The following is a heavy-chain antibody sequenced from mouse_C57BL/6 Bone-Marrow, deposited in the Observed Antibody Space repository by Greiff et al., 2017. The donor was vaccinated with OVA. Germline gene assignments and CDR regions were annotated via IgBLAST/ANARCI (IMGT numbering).Heavy chain of an antibody. Sequence: EVNVVESGAGLVKPGGSLKLSCAASGFTFSSYAMSWVRQTPEKRLEWVAYISSGGDYIYYDQTVKGRFTISRDNARNTLYLQMSSLTSEDTAMDYCTRDLRGDAMDYWGQGTSVTVSS. CDR1: GFTFSSYA. CDR2: ISSGGDYI. V-gene: IGHV5-9-1*02. J-gene: IGHJ4*01. CDR3: TRDLRGDAMDY.